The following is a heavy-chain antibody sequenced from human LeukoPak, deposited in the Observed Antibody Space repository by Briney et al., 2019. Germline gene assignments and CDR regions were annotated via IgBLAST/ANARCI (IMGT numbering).Heavy chain of an antibody. D-gene: IGHD3-22*01. Sequence: HPGRSLRLSCAASGFTFDDYAMHWVRQASGKGLEWVSGISWNSGSIGYADSVKGRFTISRDNAKNSLYLQMNSLRAEDTALYYCAKGAYYYDSSGYLGNYYFDYWGQGTLVTVSS. CDR2: ISWNSGSI. CDR1: GFTFDDYA. V-gene: IGHV3-9*01. CDR3: AKGAYYYDSSGYLGNYYFDY. J-gene: IGHJ4*02.